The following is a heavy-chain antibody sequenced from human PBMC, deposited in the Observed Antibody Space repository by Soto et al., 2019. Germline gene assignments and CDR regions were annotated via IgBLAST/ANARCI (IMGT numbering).Heavy chain of an antibody. J-gene: IGHJ4*02. CDR2: ISWNSGSI. CDR3: AKDRKQGGYDPFGYYFDY. Sequence: SLRLSCAASGFTFDDYAMHWVRQAPGKGLEWVSGISWNSGSIGYADSVKGRFTISRDNAKNSLYLQMNSLRAEDTALYYCAKDRKQGGYDPFGYYFDYWGQGTLVTVSS. CDR1: GFTFDDYA. D-gene: IGHD5-12*01. V-gene: IGHV3-9*01.